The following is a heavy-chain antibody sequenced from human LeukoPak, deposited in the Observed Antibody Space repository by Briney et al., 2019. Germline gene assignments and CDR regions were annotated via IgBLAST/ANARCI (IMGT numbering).Heavy chain of an antibody. J-gene: IGHJ4*02. CDR1: GYTFTSYD. Sequence: ASVKVSCKASGYTFTSYDINWVRQATGQGLEWMGWMNPNSGNTGYAQKFQGRVTITRNTSISTAYMELSSLRSEDTAVYYCARPHRAGDSRDLDYWGQGTLVTVSS. D-gene: IGHD7-27*01. CDR2: MNPNSGNT. CDR3: ARPHRAGDSRDLDY. V-gene: IGHV1-8*03.